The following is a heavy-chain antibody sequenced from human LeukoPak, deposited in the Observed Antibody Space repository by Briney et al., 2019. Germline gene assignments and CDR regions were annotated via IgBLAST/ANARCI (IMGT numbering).Heavy chain of an antibody. D-gene: IGHD3-22*01. CDR1: GGSISGYY. V-gene: IGHV4-59*12. CDR2: MFYSGST. CDR3: ATLGEYYDSSGYYYN. J-gene: IGHJ4*02. Sequence: SETLSLTCTVSGGSISGYYWSWIRQPPGKGLEWIGYMFYSGSTSYNPSLKSRVTLSVDTSKNQFSLKLTSVTAADTAVYYCATLGEYYDSSGYYYNWGQGTLVTVSS.